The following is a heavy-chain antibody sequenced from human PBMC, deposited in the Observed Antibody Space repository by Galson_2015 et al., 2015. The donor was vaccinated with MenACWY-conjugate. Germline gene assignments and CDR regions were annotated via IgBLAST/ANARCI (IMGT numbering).Heavy chain of an antibody. Sequence: LRLSCAASGITFSSNALNWVRQSPGKGLEWVSGIGTGGGTYYADSVKGRFTISRDNSKNMVYLQMNSLRAEDTAIYYCAKFKYSTSWSNTHGMDVWGQGTTVTVSS. CDR1: GITFSSNA. J-gene: IGHJ6*02. D-gene: IGHD2-2*01. V-gene: IGHV3-23*01. CDR2: IGTGGGT. CDR3: AKFKYSTSWSNTHGMDV.